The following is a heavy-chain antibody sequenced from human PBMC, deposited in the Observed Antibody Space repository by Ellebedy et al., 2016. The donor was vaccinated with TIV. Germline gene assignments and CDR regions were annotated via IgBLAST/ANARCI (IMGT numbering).Heavy chain of an antibody. Sequence: ASVKVSXKASRYTFTSSDINWLRPLTGLALESMGWINPNSGGTNYAQKFQGRVTMTRDTSISTAYIELSRLRSDGTAVYYCARGGWGIAARADNWFDPWGQGTLVTVSS. CDR2: INPNSGGT. CDR1: RYTFTSSD. J-gene: IGHJ5*02. D-gene: IGHD6-6*01. CDR3: ARGGWGIAARADNWFDP. V-gene: IGHV1-2*02.